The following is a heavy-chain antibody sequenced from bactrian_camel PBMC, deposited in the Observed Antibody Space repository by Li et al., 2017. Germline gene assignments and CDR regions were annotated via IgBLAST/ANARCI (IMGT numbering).Heavy chain of an antibody. V-gene: IGHV3S1*01. Sequence: HVQLVESGGGAVQAGGSLRLSCVASGYIYSSHCMGWVRQAPGKEREGVATIDTGGGYTYYADSVKGRFTISKDNAKDVLHLQMNSLKPDDTAMYYCAADRIRGFGLEVISFTYWGQGTQVTVS. CDR1: GYIYSSHC. D-gene: IGHD1*01. CDR3: AADRIRGFGLEVISFTY. J-gene: IGHJ4*01. CDR2: IDTGGGYT.